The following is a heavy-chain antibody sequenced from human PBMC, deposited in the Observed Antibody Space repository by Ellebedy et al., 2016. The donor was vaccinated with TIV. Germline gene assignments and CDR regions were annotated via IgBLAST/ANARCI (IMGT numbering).Heavy chain of an antibody. J-gene: IGHJ6*02. CDR1: GFTFSTYS. V-gene: IGHV3-48*04. D-gene: IGHD1-14*01. CDR2: ISSSSGTI. CDR3: ARDLHRYYGMDV. Sequence: PSETLFLTCAVSGFTFSTYSINWVRQAPGKGLEWVSYISSSSGTIYYADSVKGRFTISRDNAKNSLFLQMNSLRAEDTAAYYCARDLHRYYGMDVWGQGTTVTVSS.